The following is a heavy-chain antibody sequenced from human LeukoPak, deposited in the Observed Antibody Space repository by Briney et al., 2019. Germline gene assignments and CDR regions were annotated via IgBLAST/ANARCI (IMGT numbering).Heavy chain of an antibody. Sequence: SETLSLTCTVSGGSISSNSYYWSWIRQPAGKGLEWIGRIYTSGRTYYNPSLKSRVSMSVDTSKNQFSLKLSSVTAADTAVYYCARLSTVTTSFDYWGQGTLVTVSS. CDR3: ARLSTVTTSFDY. V-gene: IGHV4-61*02. D-gene: IGHD4-11*01. J-gene: IGHJ4*02. CDR2: IYTSGRT. CDR1: GGSISSNSYY.